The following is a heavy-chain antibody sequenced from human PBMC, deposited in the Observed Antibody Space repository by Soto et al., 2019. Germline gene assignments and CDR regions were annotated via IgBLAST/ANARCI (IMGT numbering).Heavy chain of an antibody. D-gene: IGHD4-4*01. CDR1: GFTFSTYW. CDR2: INSDGRST. CDR3: ARDMRPYSNYVDH. Sequence: GGSLRLSCAASGFTFSTYWMHWVRQAPGKGLVWVSRINSDGRSTNYADSVKGRFTISRDNAKNTLYLQMNSLRADDTAVYYCARDMRPYSNYVDHWGQGTRVTVSS. V-gene: IGHV3-74*01. J-gene: IGHJ4*02.